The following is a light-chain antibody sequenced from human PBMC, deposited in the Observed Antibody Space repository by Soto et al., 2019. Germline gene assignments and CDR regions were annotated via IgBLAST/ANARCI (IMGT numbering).Light chain of an antibody. J-gene: IGLJ1*01. CDR2: NNN. V-gene: IGLV1-51*01. CDR3: GTWDTRLSIYV. CDR1: HSNIGNNF. Sequence: QAALTQPPSVSAAPGQQVTISCSGRHSNIGNNFVAWYQHLPGSAPKLLIYNNNERPSGIPDRFSGDKSGTSATLGITGLQTGYADDYYFGTWDTRLSIYVCASETKVTVL.